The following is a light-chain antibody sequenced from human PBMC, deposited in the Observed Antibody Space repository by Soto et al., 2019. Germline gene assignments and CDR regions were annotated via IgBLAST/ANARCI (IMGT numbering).Light chain of an antibody. CDR1: SSNIGAGYD. CDR3: QSYDSSQEV. V-gene: IGLV1-40*01. CDR2: GNS. J-gene: IGLJ1*01. Sequence: QSVLTQPPSVSGAPGQRVTISCTGSSSNIGAGYDVHWYQQLPGTAPKLLIYGNSNRPSGVTDRFSGSKSGTSASLAITGLQAEDEADYYCQSYDSSQEVFGTGTKVTVL.